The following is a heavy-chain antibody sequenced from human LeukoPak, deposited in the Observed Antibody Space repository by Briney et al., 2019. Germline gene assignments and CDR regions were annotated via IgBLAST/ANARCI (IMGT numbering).Heavy chain of an antibody. CDR1: GFTFSNAW. J-gene: IGHJ4*02. Sequence: GGSLRLSCAASGFTFSNAWMSWVRQAPGKGLEWVGRIKSKTDGGTTDYAAPVKGRFTISRDDSKNTLYLQMNSLKTEDTAVYYCTTADFWSGLFDYWGQGTLVTVSS. CDR2: IKSKTDGGTT. D-gene: IGHD3-3*01. CDR3: TTADFWSGLFDY. V-gene: IGHV3-15*01.